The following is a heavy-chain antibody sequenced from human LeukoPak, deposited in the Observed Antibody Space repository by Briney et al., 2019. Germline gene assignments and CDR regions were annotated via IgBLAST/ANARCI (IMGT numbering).Heavy chain of an antibody. D-gene: IGHD2-15*01. CDR3: AKQLGYCSDGSCYFPY. CDR2: IIPIFGTA. Sequence: ASVKVSCKASGGTFSSYAISWVRQAPGQGLEWMGGIIPIFGTANYAQKFQGRVTITADESTSTAYMELSSLRSEDTAVYYCAKQLGYCSDGSCYFPYWGQGTLVTVSS. V-gene: IGHV1-69*13. J-gene: IGHJ4*02. CDR1: GGTFSSYA.